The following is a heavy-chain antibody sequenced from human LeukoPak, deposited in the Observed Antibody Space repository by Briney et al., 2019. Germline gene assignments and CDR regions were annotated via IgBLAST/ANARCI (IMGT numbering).Heavy chain of an antibody. CDR1: GFTFSSYW. D-gene: IGHD6-19*01. J-gene: IGHJ3*02. CDR2: ISYDGSNK. V-gene: IGHV3-30*18. CDR3: AKAGSISGWYAFDI. Sequence: PGGSLRLSCAASGFTFSSYWMHWVRQAPGKGLEWVAVISYDGSNKYYADSVKGRFTISRDNSKNTLYLQMNSLRAEDTAVYYCAKAGSISGWYAFDIWGQGTMVTVSS.